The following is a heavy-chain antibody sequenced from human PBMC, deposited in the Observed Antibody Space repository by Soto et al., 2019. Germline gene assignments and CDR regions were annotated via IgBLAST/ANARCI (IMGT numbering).Heavy chain of an antibody. Sequence: SVKVSCKASGGTFSSYAISWVRQAPGQGLEWMGGIIPIFGTANYAQKFQGRVTITADESTSTAYMELSSLRSEDTAVYYCARAATVTTSYYYGMDVWGQGTTVTVPS. J-gene: IGHJ6*02. CDR3: ARAATVTTSYYYGMDV. CDR2: IIPIFGTA. V-gene: IGHV1-69*13. D-gene: IGHD4-4*01. CDR1: GGTFSSYA.